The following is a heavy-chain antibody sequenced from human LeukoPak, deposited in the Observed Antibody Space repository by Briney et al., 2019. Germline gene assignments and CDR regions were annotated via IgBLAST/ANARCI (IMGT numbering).Heavy chain of an antibody. D-gene: IGHD6-19*01. CDR3: AKDLHSGWSFDY. CDR2: ISYDGSDK. V-gene: IGHV3-30*02. Sequence: GGSLRLSCAASGFTFNNFGLHWVRQAPGKGLEWVAFISYDGSDKNCVDSVQGRFTISRDNSKNTLYLQMNSLGVDDTAVYYCAKDLHSGWSFDYWGQGILVTVSS. J-gene: IGHJ4*02. CDR1: GFTFNNFG.